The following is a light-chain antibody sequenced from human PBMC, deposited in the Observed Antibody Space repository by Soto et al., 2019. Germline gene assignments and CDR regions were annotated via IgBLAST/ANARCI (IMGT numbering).Light chain of an antibody. CDR2: AAS. Sequence: EIVMTQSPATLFVSPGERATLSCRASKSVSSSLAWYQQKPGQAPRLLIYAASTRATGFPARFSGSGSGTEFTLTISSLQSEDFAVYYSQQYNYLPRTFGHGTQVDIK. CDR3: QQYNYLPRT. J-gene: IGKJ2*01. V-gene: IGKV3-15*01. CDR1: KSVSSS.